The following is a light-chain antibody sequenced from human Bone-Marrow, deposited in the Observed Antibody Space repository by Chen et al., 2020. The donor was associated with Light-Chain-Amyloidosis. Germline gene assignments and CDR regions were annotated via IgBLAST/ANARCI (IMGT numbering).Light chain of an antibody. CDR3: SSYRSGSYVL. CDR1: SRDVGGYNF. J-gene: IGLJ2*01. V-gene: IGLV2-14*01. CDR2: EVN. Sequence: QSALTQPASVSGSPGQSITISCAGTSRDVGGYNFVSWYQQNAGKVPRLIIYEVNHRPSGVSSRFSASKSGNTASLTISGLQTEDEGDYYCSSYRSGSYVLFGGGTKLTVL.